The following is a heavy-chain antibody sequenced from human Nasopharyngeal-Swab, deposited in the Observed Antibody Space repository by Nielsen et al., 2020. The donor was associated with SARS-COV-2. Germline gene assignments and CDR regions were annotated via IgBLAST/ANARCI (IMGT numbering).Heavy chain of an antibody. CDR1: GFTFSDSA. J-gene: IGHJ4*02. CDR3: TRRGGGCYPGRDY. D-gene: IGHD2-15*01. V-gene: IGHV3-73*01. Sequence: GGSLRLSCAASGFTFSDSAIHWVRQASGKGLEWVGRIRSKGNTYATAYAASVKGRFIIFRDDPTNTAYLQMNSLKTEDTAVYYCTRRGGGCYPGRDYWGQGTLVTVSS. CDR2: IRSKGNTYAT.